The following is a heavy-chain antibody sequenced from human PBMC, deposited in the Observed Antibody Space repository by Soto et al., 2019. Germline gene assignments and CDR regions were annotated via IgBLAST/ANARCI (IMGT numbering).Heavy chain of an antibody. V-gene: IGHV1-18*04. CDR3: ARDQWLNVPAGVGAKFDS. CDR2: INSYNGDT. J-gene: IGHJ5*01. D-gene: IGHD6-19*01. Sequence: QVQLVQSGGEEKKPGASVKVSCKASGYDFISHGISWVRQARGQGLAWMGWINSYNGDTKYARKYQDRITLTKVKSPRTVYMELMRLTSDEPAVYYCARDQWLNVPAGVGAKFDSWGQRTLVTGSS. CDR1: GYDFISHG.